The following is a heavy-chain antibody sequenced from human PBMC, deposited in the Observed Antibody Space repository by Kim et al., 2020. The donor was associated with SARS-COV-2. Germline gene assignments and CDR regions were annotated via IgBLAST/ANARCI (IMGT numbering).Heavy chain of an antibody. CDR3: ASLSSSWHPFDY. D-gene: IGHD6-13*01. CDR2: INSDGSST. CDR1: GFTFSSYW. J-gene: IGHJ4*02. V-gene: IGHV3-74*01. Sequence: GGSLRLSCAASGFTFSSYWMHWVRQAPGKGLVWVSRINSDGSSTSYADSVKGRFTISRDNAKNTLYLQMNSLRAEDTAVYYCASLSSSWHPFDYWGQGTLVTVSS.